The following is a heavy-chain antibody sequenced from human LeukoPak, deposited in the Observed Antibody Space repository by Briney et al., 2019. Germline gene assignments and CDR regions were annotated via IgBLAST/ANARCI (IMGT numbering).Heavy chain of an antibody. Sequence: GGSLRLSCAASGFPVSSNYMSWVRQAPGKGLECVSIIYNNNTYYADSVKGRFTISRDNSKNTLYLQMNSLRAEDTAVYYCARGRYSRTCRWLDPWGQGTLVTVSS. CDR2: IYNNNT. CDR3: ARGRYSRTCRWLDP. CDR1: GFPVSSNY. D-gene: IGHD4-11*01. V-gene: IGHV3-66*01. J-gene: IGHJ5*02.